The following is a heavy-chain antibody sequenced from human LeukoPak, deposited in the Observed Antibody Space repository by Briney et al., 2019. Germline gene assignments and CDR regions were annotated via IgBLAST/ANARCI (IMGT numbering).Heavy chain of an antibody. CDR3: ARMYYYGSGSYWYYFDY. CDR2: IYYSGST. D-gene: IGHD3-10*01. CDR1: GGSVSSGSYY. J-gene: IGHJ4*02. V-gene: IGHV4-61*01. Sequence: PSETLSLTCTVSGGSVSSGSYYWSWLRQPPGKGLEWIGYIYYSGSTNYNPSLKSRVTISVDTSKNQFSLKLSSVTAADTAVYYCARMYYYGSGSYWYYFDYWGQGTLVTVSS.